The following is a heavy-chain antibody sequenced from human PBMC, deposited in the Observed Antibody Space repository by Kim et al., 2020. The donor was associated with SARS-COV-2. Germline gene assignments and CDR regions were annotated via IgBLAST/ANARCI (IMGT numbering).Heavy chain of an antibody. Sequence: ASVKVSCKASGYTFTGYYIYWMRQAPGQGLEWMGWINPNSGATNYAQNFPGRVTMTRDTSINTLYMELNSLTSEDTAVYYCARVWQYQLIVEVWFDPWGQGTRVTVSS. CDR1: GYTFTGYY. V-gene: IGHV1-2*02. CDR2: INPNSGAT. CDR3: ARVWQYQLIVEVWFDP. J-gene: IGHJ5*02. D-gene: IGHD2-21*01.